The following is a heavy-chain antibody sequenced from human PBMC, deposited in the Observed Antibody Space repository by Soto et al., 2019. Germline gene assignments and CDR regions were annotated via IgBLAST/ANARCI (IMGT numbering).Heavy chain of an antibody. CDR2: ISYSGST. CDR1: GGAISSGNYY. CDR3: AHYDFLTGHHDAFDI. D-gene: IGHD3-9*01. J-gene: IGHJ3*02. V-gene: IGHV4-30-4*01. Sequence: SETLSLTCTVSGGAISSGNYYWSWIRQPPGKGLEWIGYISYSGSTHYNPSLKSRVTISVDTSKNQFSLRLSSVTVTDTAVYYCAHYDFLTGHHDAFDIWGQGTVVTVSS.